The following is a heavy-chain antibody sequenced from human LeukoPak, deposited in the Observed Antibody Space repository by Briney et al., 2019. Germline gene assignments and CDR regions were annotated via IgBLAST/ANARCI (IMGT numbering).Heavy chain of an antibody. CDR1: GYTFTGYY. CDR2: INPNSGGT. CDR3: ARLFSSGWPFDY. Sequence: GASVKVSCKASGYTFTGYYMHWVRQAPGQGLEWMGWINPNSGGTNYAQKFQGRVTMTRDTSISTAYMELSRLRSGDTAVYYCARLFSSGWPFDYWGQGTLVTVSS. D-gene: IGHD6-19*01. V-gene: IGHV1-2*02. J-gene: IGHJ4*02.